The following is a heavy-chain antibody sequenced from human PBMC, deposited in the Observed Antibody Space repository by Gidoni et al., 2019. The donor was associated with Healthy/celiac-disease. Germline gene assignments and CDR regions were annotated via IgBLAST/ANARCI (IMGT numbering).Heavy chain of an antibody. CDR3: ATLRVQRFLEWLGSNNWFDP. V-gene: IGHV1-24*01. D-gene: IGHD3-3*01. J-gene: IGHJ5*02. Sequence: QVQLVQSGAEVKKPGASVKVSCTVSGYTLTYLSMHWVRQAPGKGLEWMGGFDPEDGETIYAQKCQGRVTMTEDTSTDTAYMELSSLRSEDTAVYYCATLRVQRFLEWLGSNNWFDPWGQGTLVTVSS. CDR1: GYTLTYLS. CDR2: FDPEDGET.